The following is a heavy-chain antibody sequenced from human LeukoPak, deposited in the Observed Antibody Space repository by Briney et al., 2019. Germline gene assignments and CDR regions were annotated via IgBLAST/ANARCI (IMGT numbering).Heavy chain of an antibody. V-gene: IGHV3-15*01. CDR2: VKSKTDGETT. CDR1: GFTFSNAW. CDR3: TTATDVIYFGSGSPSVDY. J-gene: IGHJ4*02. D-gene: IGHD3-10*01. Sequence: PGGSPRLSCAASGFTFSNAWMSWVRQAPGKGLEWVGRVKSKTDGETTDYAAPVKGRFSISRDDSKNTLYLQMNSLKTEDTAVYYCTTATDVIYFGSGSPSVDYWGQGTLVTVSS.